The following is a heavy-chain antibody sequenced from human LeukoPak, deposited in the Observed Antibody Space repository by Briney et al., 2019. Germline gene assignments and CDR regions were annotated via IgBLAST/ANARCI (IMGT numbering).Heavy chain of an antibody. CDR3: ATHYDTSGYYYFDF. V-gene: IGHV3-23*01. Sequence: GGSLRLSRAVSGITLSNYGMSWVRQAPGKGLEWVSTISGTGVTTFYADSVRGRFTISRDNSKNTLYLQMSSLRAEDTAVYYCATHYDTSGYYYFDFWGQGTLVTVPS. CDR2: ISGTGVTT. CDR1: GITLSNYG. J-gene: IGHJ4*02. D-gene: IGHD3-22*01.